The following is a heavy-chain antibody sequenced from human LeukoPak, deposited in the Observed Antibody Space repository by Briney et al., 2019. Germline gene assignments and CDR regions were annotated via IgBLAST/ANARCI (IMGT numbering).Heavy chain of an antibody. D-gene: IGHD3-3*01. Sequence: SETLSLTCTVSGGSISSYYRSWIRQPPGKGLEWIGYIYYSGSTNYNPSLKGRVTISVDTSKNQFSLKLSSVTAADTAVYYCARTPSVYDFWSGYYPYYFDYRGQGTLVTVSS. CDR3: ARTPSVYDFWSGYYPYYFDY. CDR2: IYYSGST. CDR1: GGSISSYY. J-gene: IGHJ4*02. V-gene: IGHV4-59*01.